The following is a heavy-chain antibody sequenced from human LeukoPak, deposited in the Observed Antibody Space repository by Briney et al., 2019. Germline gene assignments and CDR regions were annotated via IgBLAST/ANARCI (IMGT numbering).Heavy chain of an antibody. CDR2: IHYSGST. CDR3: ARGRGSLFDL. V-gene: IGHV4-31*03. CDR1: GGSISSGGYY. D-gene: IGHD1-26*01. Sequence: SETLSLTCTVSGGSISSGGYYWSWIRQHPGKGLEWIGYIHYSGSTYYNPSLKSRVTISVDTSKNQFSLKLSSVTAADTAVYYCARGRGSLFDLWGRGTLVTVSS. J-gene: IGHJ2*01.